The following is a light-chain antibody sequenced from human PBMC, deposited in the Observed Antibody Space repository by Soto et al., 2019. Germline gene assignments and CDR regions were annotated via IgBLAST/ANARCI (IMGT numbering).Light chain of an antibody. V-gene: IGKV1-12*01. CDR1: QDIGDW. CDR2: AAS. CDR3: QQYNNWPLIT. J-gene: IGKJ5*01. Sequence: DIQMTQSPSSVSASVGDSVSIXXRASQDIGDWLAWYQQKPGKAPKLXXYAASSLQSGVPSRFSGSGSGTDFTLTISSLQPEDFAVYYCQQYNNWPLITFGQGTRLDIK.